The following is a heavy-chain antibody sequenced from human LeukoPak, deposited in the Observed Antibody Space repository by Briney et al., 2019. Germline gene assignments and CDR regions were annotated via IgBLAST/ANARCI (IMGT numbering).Heavy chain of an antibody. CDR3: ARDRLNWPAYDAFDI. J-gene: IGHJ3*02. CDR1: GGSISSYY. V-gene: IGHV4-4*07. Sequence: SETLSLTCTVSGGSISSYYWSWIRQPAGKGLEWIGRIYTSGSTNYNPSLKSRVTMSVDTSKNQFSLKLSSVTAADTAVYYCARDRLNWPAYDAFDIWGQGTMVTVSS. CDR2: IYTSGST. D-gene: IGHD1-20*01.